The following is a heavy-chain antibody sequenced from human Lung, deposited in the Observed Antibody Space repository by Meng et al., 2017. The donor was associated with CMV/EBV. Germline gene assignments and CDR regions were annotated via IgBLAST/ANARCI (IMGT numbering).Heavy chain of an antibody. CDR3: AATALVRGVRGTYFQH. D-gene: IGHD3-10*01. V-gene: IGHV4-59*01. Sequence: SETLSLTCTVSGGSISNYYWSWIRQPPGKGLEWIGYIYYTGSTNSNPSLKSRVTISIDTSKNQFSLKLISVTAADTAMYYCAATALVRGVRGTYFQHWGQGTLVTVSS. CDR2: IYYTGST. CDR1: GGSISNYY. J-gene: IGHJ1*01.